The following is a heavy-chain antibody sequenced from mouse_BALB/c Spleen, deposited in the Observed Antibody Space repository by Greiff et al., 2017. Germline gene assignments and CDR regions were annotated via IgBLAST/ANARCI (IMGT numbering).Heavy chain of an antibody. D-gene: IGHD1-1*01. J-gene: IGHJ3*01. CDR3: AREKGLYGSFAY. Sequence: DVQLQESGGGLVKPGGSLKLSCAASGFTFSDYYMYWVRQTPEKRLEWVATISDGGSYTYYPDSVKGRFTISRDNAKNNLYLQMSSLKSEDTAMYYCAREKGLYGSFAYWGQGTLVTVSA. V-gene: IGHV5-4*02. CDR2: ISDGGSYT. CDR1: GFTFSDYY.